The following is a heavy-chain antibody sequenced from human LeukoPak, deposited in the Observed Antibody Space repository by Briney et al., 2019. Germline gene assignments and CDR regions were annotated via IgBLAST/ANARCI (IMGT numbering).Heavy chain of an antibody. CDR2: ISSSGSII. CDR1: GFIFSGYE. V-gene: IGHV3-48*03. CDR3: ATLGYCSSTRCLDY. Sequence: GGSLRLSCAASGFIFSGYEMNWVRQAPGKGLEWVSYISSSGSIIYYADSVKGRFTISRDNAKNSLYLQMNSLRAEDTAVYYCATLGYCSSTRCLDYWGQGTLVTVSS. D-gene: IGHD2-2*01. J-gene: IGHJ4*02.